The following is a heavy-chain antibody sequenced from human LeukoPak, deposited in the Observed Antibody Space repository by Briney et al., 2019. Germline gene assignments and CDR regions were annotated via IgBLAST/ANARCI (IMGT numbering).Heavy chain of an antibody. Sequence: GGSLRLSCAAAGFTVSGTYMSWVRQAPGKGLEWVSVIYTCGSTYYADSVKGRFTISRDNSKNTLYLQMNSLRAEDTAVYYCARGGSYVGGGSYYPHHDAFDLWGQGTMVTVSS. J-gene: IGHJ3*01. V-gene: IGHV3-66*03. D-gene: IGHD2-15*01. CDR2: IYTCGST. CDR1: GFTVSGTY. CDR3: ARGGSYVGGGSYYPHHDAFDL.